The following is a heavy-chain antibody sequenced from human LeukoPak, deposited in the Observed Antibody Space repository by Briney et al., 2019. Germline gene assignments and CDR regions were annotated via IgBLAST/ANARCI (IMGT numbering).Heavy chain of an antibody. J-gene: IGHJ5*02. CDR2: SYYSGNT. CDR3: AREGRWLQFPWFDP. Sequence: PSETLSLTCTVSGGSISSGDYYWSWIRQPPGKGLEWIGYSYYSGNTYYNPPLKSRFTISVDTSKNQFSLKLSSVTAADTAVYYCAREGRWLQFPWFDPWGQGTLVTVSS. CDR1: GGSISSGDYY. V-gene: IGHV4-30-4*08. D-gene: IGHD5-24*01.